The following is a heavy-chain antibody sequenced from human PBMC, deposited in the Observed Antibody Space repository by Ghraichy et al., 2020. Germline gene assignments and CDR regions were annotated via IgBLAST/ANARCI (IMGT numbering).Heavy chain of an antibody. Sequence: SVKVSCKASGGTFSSYAISWVRQAPGQGLEWMGGIIPIFGTANYAQKFQVRVTITADESTSTAYMELSSLRSEDTAVYYCARMEDKRFLESSSWGGNYYYYMDVWGKGTTVTVSS. CDR3: ARMEDKRFLESSSWGGNYYYYMDV. D-gene: IGHD3-3*01. CDR1: GGTFSSYA. CDR2: IIPIFGTA. V-gene: IGHV1-69*13. J-gene: IGHJ6*03.